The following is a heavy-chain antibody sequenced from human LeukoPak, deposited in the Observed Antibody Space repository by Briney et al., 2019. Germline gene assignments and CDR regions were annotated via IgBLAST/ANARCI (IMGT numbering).Heavy chain of an antibody. CDR1: GGTFTIYI. V-gene: IGHV1-69*17. Sequence: AAVKVSFKGSGGTFTIYIISWVRQAPGQGHEWMGGIIPIFGIGNYEQKFQGRVTIPADKSTSTAYMELSRLRSEDTAVYYCARADYGDYVMPYYYYGMDGGGQGPTGTVS. CDR2: IIPIFGIG. J-gene: IGHJ6*02. D-gene: IGHD4-17*01. CDR3: ARADYGDYVMPYYYYGMDG.